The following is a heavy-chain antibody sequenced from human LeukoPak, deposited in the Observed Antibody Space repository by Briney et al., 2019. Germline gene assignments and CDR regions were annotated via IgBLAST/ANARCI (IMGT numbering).Heavy chain of an antibody. CDR2: ISGNSDNP. D-gene: IGHD2-2*01. V-gene: IGHV1-18*04. CDR1: GYTFTGYY. CDR3: ARDGTSTDDY. Sequence: ASVKVSCKASGYTFTGYYMHWVRQAPGQGLEWMGWISGNSDNPNYGQKFQGRFTLTTDSSTSTAYMELRNLRSDDTAVYYCARDGTSTDDYWGQGTLLTVSS. J-gene: IGHJ4*02.